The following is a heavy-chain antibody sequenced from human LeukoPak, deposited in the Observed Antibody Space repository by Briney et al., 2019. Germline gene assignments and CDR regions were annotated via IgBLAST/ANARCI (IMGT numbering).Heavy chain of an antibody. Sequence: SQTLSLTCAISGDSVSSNSAAWNWIRRSPSRGLEWLGRAYYRSKWYSDYAVSVKSRIIINPDTSKNQFSLQLNSVTPEDTAVYYCARDSVMIYRYFDLWGRGTLVTVSS. CDR3: ARDSVMIYRYFDL. D-gene: IGHD3/OR15-3a*01. J-gene: IGHJ2*01. CDR1: GDSVSSNSAA. CDR2: AYYRSKWYS. V-gene: IGHV6-1*01.